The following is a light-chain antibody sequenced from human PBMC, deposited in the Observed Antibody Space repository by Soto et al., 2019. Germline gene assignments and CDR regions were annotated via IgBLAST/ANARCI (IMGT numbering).Light chain of an antibody. Sequence: DIQMTQSPSTLSASAGDRVTITCRASQSIDMYLAWYQQKPGQAPSLLIYRASSLQSRVPPRFSGSGSGTELTLTISSLQPDDFATHYCHQSITYPWTFGQGTKVDIK. CDR2: RAS. J-gene: IGKJ1*01. CDR3: HQSITYPWT. V-gene: IGKV1-5*03. CDR1: QSIDMY.